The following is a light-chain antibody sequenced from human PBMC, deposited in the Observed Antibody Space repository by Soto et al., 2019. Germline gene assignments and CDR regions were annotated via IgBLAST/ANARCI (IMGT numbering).Light chain of an antibody. CDR1: SSSIERNT. Sequence: VLTHPPSASGTPWQRVTIACSGDSSSIERNTVSWYQQLPGMAPKLLIYLNSRRPSGVPDRFSGSKSGTSASLAISGLQSEDEAEYYCATWDDSLNLHYVCGTGTKVTV. CDR2: LNS. CDR3: ATWDDSLNLHYV. V-gene: IGLV1-44*01. J-gene: IGLJ1*01.